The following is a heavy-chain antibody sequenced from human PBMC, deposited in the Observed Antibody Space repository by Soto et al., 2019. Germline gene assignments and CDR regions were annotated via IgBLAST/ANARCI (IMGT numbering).Heavy chain of an antibody. CDR2: ISAYNGNT. J-gene: IGHJ4*02. Sequence: ASVKVSCKASGYTFYSHSISWVRQAPGQGLEWMGWISAYNGNTNYAQKLQGRVTMTTDTSTSTAYMELRSLRSDDTAVYYCAKSTTGTTASPDYWGQATLLTVSS. D-gene: IGHD1-1*01. CDR1: GYTFYSHS. V-gene: IGHV1-18*01. CDR3: AKSTTGTTASPDY.